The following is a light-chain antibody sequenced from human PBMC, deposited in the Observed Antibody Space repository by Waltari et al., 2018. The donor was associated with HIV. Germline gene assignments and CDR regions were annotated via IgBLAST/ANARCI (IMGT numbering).Light chain of an antibody. CDR2: EVT. CDR3: SSYRTASTLI. Sequence: QSALTQPAYVSGSPGPSITIHCTGTNSDIATYNYVSWYQQPPGKATKLMIVEVTKRPSGVSSCFSGSKSASTASLTVSGLQPEDEADYDCSSYRTASTLIFGGETKLTVL. V-gene: IGLV2-14*01. J-gene: IGLJ2*01. CDR1: NSDIATYNY.